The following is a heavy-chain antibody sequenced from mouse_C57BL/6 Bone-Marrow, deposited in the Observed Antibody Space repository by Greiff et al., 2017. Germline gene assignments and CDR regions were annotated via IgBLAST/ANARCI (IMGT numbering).Heavy chain of an antibody. CDR2: IYPRSGNT. CDR1: GYTFTSYC. J-gene: IGHJ3*01. Sequence: QVQLQQSGAELARPGASVKLSCKASGYTFTSYCISWVKQRPGQGLEWIGEIYPRSGNTYYNEKFKGKDTLTADKSSSTAYMELRSLTSEDSAVYFCARGHYGSSPFAYWGQGTLVTVSA. V-gene: IGHV1-81*01. D-gene: IGHD1-1*01. CDR3: ARGHYGSSPFAY.